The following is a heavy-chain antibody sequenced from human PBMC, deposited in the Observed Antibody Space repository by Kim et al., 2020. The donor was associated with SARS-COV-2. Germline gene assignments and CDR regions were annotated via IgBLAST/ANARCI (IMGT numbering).Heavy chain of an antibody. V-gene: IGHV4-34*01. Sequence: KTRVTISVDTSKTQFSLKLSSVTAADTAVYYCARGPYSSSWYGPKNWFDPWGQGTLVTVSS. CDR3: ARGPYSSSWYGPKNWFDP. D-gene: IGHD6-13*01. J-gene: IGHJ5*02.